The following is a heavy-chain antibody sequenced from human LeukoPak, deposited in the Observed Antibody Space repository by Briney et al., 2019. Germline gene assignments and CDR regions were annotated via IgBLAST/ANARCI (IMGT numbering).Heavy chain of an antibody. D-gene: IGHD4-23*01. CDR3: ARHGGGGSGCNSGFDY. CDR2: IYPGDSDT. V-gene: IGHV5-51*01. CDR1: GYNFSNCL. Sequence: GESLKISCEGSGYNFSNCLIGWVRQMPGKGLEWMGIIYPGDSDTRYSPSFQGQVTISADKSISTAYLQWSSLKASDTAMYYWARHGGGGSGCNSGFDYWGQGTLVTVSS. J-gene: IGHJ4*02.